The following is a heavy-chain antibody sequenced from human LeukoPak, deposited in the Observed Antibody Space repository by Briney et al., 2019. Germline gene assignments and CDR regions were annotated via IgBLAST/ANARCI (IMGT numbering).Heavy chain of an antibody. Sequence: SETLSLTCTVSGGSISSYYWGWIRQPPGKGLEWIGYIYYSGSTNYNPSLKSRVTISVDTSKNQFSLKLSSVTAADTAVYYCARIQGDYYDSSGYLAIDYWGQGTLVTVSS. V-gene: IGHV4-59*08. CDR1: GGSISSYY. D-gene: IGHD3-22*01. J-gene: IGHJ4*02. CDR2: IYYSGST. CDR3: ARIQGDYYDSSGYLAIDY.